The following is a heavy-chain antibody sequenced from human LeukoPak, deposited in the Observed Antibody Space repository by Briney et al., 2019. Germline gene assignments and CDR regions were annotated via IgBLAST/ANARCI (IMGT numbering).Heavy chain of an antibody. D-gene: IGHD3-10*01. V-gene: IGHV3-48*01. CDR3: ASDAYYYGSGSPSGDY. CDR2: ISSSSSTI. CDR1: GFTFSSYS. Sequence: PGGSLRLSCAASGFTFSSYSMNWVRQAPGKGLEWVSYISSSSSTIYYADSVKGRFTISRDNAKNSLYLQMDSLRAEDTAVYYCASDAYYYGSGSPSGDYWGQGTLVTVSS. J-gene: IGHJ4*02.